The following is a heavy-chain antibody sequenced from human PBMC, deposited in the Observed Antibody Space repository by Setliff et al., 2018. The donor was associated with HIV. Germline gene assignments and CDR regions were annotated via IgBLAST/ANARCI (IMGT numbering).Heavy chain of an antibody. CDR3: ARERSALLWKNWFDP. D-gene: IGHD3-10*01. V-gene: IGHV4-61*09. CDR2: IYTSGST. J-gene: IGHJ5*02. CDR1: GGSINSGSYY. Sequence: LSLTCTVSGGSINSGSYYWSWIRQPAGKGLEWIGHIYTSGSTNYNPSLKSRVTISVDTSKNQFSLKLSSVTAADTAVYYCARERSALLWKNWFDPWGQGTLVTVSS.